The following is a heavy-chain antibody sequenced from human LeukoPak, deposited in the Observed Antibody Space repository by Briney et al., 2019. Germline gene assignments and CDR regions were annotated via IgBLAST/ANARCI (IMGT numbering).Heavy chain of an antibody. CDR3: ARARWIQLWRLRGDAFDI. V-gene: IGHV1-8*01. J-gene: IGHJ3*02. CDR2: MNPNSGNT. D-gene: IGHD5-18*01. CDR1: GYTFTSYD. Sequence: ASVKVSCKASGYTFTSYDINWVRQATGQGLEWMGWMNPNSGNTGYAQKFQGRVTMTRNTSISTAYMELSSLRSEDTAVYYCARARWIQLWRLRGDAFDIWGQGTMVTVSS.